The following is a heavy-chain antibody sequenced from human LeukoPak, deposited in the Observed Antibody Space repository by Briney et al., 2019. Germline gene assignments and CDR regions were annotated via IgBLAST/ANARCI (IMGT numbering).Heavy chain of an antibody. CDR3: ASVRRGFGESPKYYAYYYMGV. J-gene: IGHJ6*03. D-gene: IGHD3-10*01. Sequence: PSETLSLTCTVSGGSISPYYWSWIRQPPGKGLEWIGYIYYSGSTNYNPSLKSRVTISVDTSKNQFSLKLSSVTAADTAVYYCASVRRGFGESPKYYAYYYMGVWGKGTTVTISS. CDR1: GGSISPYY. CDR2: IYYSGST. V-gene: IGHV4-59*08.